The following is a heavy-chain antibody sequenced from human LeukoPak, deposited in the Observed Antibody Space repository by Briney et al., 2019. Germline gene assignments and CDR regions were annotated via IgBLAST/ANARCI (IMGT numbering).Heavy chain of an antibody. CDR1: GGSFSGYY. V-gene: IGHV4-34*01. D-gene: IGHD4-17*01. CDR2: INHSGST. J-gene: IGHJ5*02. CDR3: ARDSPDYGDSNWFDP. Sequence: SETLSLTCAVYGGSFSGYYWSWIRQPPGKGLEWIGEINHSGSTNYNPSLKSRVTISVDTSKNQFSLKLSSVTAADTAVYYCARDSPDYGDSNWFDPWGQGTLVTVSS.